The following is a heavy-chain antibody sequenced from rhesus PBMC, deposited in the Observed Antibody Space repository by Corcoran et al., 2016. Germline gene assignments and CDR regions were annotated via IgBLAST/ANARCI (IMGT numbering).Heavy chain of an antibody. J-gene: IGHJ4*01. CDR2: FYGGSGTP. D-gene: IGHD3-16*01. CDR3: ARDQPNYRGFDY. Sequence: QVQLQESGPGLVKPSETLSLTCAVSGGSISSNYWNWIRQSPGKGREWIGYFYGGSGTPSYNPSRKSRVTISTDTSKNQFYLKLSSVTAADTAVYYCARDQPNYRGFDYWGQGVLVTVSS. V-gene: IGHV4-147*01. CDR1: GGSISSNY.